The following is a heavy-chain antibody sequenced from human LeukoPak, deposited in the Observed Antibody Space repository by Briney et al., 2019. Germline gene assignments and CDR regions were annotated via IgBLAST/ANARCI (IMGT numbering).Heavy chain of an antibody. D-gene: IGHD5-12*01. CDR1: GDTFDSHA. V-gene: IGHV1-69*06. J-gene: IGHJ6*04. CDR2: IIPMYGTS. Sequence: SVKVSCKASGDTFDSHALSWVRQAPGQGLQWMGAIIPMYGTSNYAQKFQGRVAIIADKSTSTAYMELNSLTSEDTAVYYCAIAQNNHGYVYFGMDVWGKGTTVTVSS. CDR3: AIAQNNHGYVYFGMDV.